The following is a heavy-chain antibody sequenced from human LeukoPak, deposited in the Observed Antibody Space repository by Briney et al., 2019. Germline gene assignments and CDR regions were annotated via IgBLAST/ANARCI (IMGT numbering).Heavy chain of an antibody. V-gene: IGHV4-59*03. CDR3: AKNEGYNNEWYPFDL. CDR1: GVSIRDSY. CDR2: VSNSGST. J-gene: IGHJ4*02. Sequence: SETLSLTCTVSGVSIRDSYWNWIRQPPGKGLEWIGHVSNSGSTNYNPSLKSRVAISADTSNNILSLKVNSLTAADTALYFCAKNEGYNNEWYPFDLWGQGILVTVSS. D-gene: IGHD3-3*01.